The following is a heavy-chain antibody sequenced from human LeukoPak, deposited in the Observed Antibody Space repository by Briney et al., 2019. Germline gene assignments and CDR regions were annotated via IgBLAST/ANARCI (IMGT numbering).Heavy chain of an antibody. J-gene: IGHJ4*02. V-gene: IGHV3-66*01. CDR1: GFTVSSNY. Sequence: GGSLGLSCAASGFTVSSNYMSWVRQAPGKGLELVSVIYSGGSTYYADSVKGRFTTSRDNFKNTLYLQMNSLRAEDTAVYYCARDLQDPLGGRNDYWGQGTPVTVSS. CDR3: ARDLQDPLGGRNDY. D-gene: IGHD3-16*01. CDR2: IYSGGST.